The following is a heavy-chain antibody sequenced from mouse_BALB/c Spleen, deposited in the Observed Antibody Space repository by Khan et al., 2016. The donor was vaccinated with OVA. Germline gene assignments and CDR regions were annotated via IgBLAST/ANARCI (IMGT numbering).Heavy chain of an antibody. J-gene: IGHJ2*01. Sequence: EVKLEESGGGLVQPGGSMKLSCVASGFTFSNYWMNWVSQSPEKGLEWVAEIRLKSDDYVTHSAESVKGRFTIAREDSKSSVYLQMNNLRAEDTGNYYCWILVWGQGTTLTVSS. CDR2: IRLKSDDYVT. V-gene: IGHV6-3*01. D-gene: IGHD1-1*02. CDR1: GFTFSNYW. CDR3: WILV.